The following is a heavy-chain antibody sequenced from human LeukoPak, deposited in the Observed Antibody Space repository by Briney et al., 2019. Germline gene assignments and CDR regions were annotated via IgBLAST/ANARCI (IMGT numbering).Heavy chain of an antibody. Sequence: SETLSLTCTVSGYSISSGYYWGWIRQPPGKGLEWIGEINHSGSTNYNPSLKSRVTISVDTSKNQFSLKLSSVTAADTAVYYCARGAKYYYDSSGYYYYYYMDVWGKGTTVTVSS. CDR3: ARGAKYYYDSSGYYYYYYMDV. J-gene: IGHJ6*03. CDR1: GYSISSGYY. D-gene: IGHD3-22*01. CDR2: INHSGST. V-gene: IGHV4-38-2*02.